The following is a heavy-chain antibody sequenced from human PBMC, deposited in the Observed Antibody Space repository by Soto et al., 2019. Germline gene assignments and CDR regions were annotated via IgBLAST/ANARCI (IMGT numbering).Heavy chain of an antibody. D-gene: IGHD3-3*01. Sequence: GGSLRLSCAASGFTFSNYAMSWVRQSPGKGLEWVSAITGSGGDTYYADSVKGRFTISRDNTKNTLYLQMNSLKAEDTAVFYCAEGDYDFWSGYYHHPYYYYMDVWGKGTTVTVSS. V-gene: IGHV3-23*01. CDR1: GFTFSNYA. CDR2: ITGSGGDT. CDR3: AEGDYDFWSGYYHHPYYYYMDV. J-gene: IGHJ6*03.